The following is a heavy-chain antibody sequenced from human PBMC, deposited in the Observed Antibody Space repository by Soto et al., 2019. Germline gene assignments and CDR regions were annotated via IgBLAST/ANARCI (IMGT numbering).Heavy chain of an antibody. V-gene: IGHV4-59*01. CDR1: GGSMRNYF. D-gene: IGHD6-13*01. J-gene: IGHJ4*02. CDR2: IHYSGTT. CDR3: AAAEASSRQLAPYLLDY. Sequence: SETLSLTCTVSGGSMRNYFWTWIRQPTGKGLEWIGYIHYSGTTSFFPSYNPSLRSRVTISEDTTKNHFSIKLLSVTTAETAAYFCAAAEASSRQLAPYLLDYWGQGTLATVSS.